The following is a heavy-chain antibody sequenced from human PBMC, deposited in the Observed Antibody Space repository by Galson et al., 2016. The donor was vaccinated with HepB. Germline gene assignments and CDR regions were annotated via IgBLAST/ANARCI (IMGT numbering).Heavy chain of an antibody. CDR2: IRSSSSTI. CDR1: GFTFSSYS. CDR3: ARDRVTGDFWSGYYTGIGMDV. V-gene: IGHV3-48*02. D-gene: IGHD3-3*01. J-gene: IGHJ6*02. Sequence: SLRLSCAASGFTFSSYSMNWVRQAPGKGLEWVSYIRSSSSTIYYADSVKGRFTISRDNAKNSLYLQMNSLRDEDTAVYYCARDRVTGDFWSGYYTGIGMDVWGQGTPVTVSS.